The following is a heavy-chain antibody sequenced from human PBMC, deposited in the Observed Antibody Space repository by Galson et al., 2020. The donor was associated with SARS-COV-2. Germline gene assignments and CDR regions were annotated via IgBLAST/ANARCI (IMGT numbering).Heavy chain of an antibody. J-gene: IGHJ6*03. CDR1: GFTFSSYA. CDR3: ARDGRYDFWSGYYGGGNYYMDV. Sequence: GGSLRLSCAASGFTFSSYAMHWVRQAPGKGLEWVAVISYDGSNKYYADSVKGRFTISRDNSKNTLYLQMNSLRAEDTAVYYCARDGRYDFWSGYYGGGNYYMDVWGKGTTVTVSS. D-gene: IGHD3-3*01. CDR2: ISYDGSNK. V-gene: IGHV3-30*01.